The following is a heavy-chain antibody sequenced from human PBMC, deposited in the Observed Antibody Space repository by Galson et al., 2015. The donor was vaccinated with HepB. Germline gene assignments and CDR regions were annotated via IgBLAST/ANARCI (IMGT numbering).Heavy chain of an antibody. CDR3: AKDFHGYRNGWSRLKDEVYGFDV. Sequence: SLRLSCAASGFTFSSYWMHWVRQAPGKGLVWVSRISSDGSSTSYADSVKGRFTISRDNAKNTLYLQMNSLRAEDTAVYYCAKDFHGYRNGWSRLKDEVYGFDVWGQGTTVTVSS. CDR2: ISSDGSST. D-gene: IGHD5-18*01. V-gene: IGHV3-74*01. CDR1: GFTFSSYW. J-gene: IGHJ6*02.